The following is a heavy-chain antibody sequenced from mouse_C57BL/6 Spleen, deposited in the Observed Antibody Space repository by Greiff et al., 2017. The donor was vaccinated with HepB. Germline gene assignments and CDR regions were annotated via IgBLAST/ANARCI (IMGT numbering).Heavy chain of an antibody. V-gene: IGHV5-6*01. Sequence: EVKLMESGGDLVKPGGSLKLSCAASGFTFSSYGMSWVRQTPDKRLEWVATISSGGSYTYYPDSVKGRFTISRDNAKNTLYLQMSSLKSEDTAMYYCARQSNYYGSSWDAMDYWGQGTSVTVSS. CDR2: ISSGGSYT. CDR1: GFTFSSYG. J-gene: IGHJ4*01. D-gene: IGHD1-1*01. CDR3: ARQSNYYGSSWDAMDY.